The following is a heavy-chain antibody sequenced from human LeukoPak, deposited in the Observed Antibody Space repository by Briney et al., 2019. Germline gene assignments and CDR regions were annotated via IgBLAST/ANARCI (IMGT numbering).Heavy chain of an antibody. D-gene: IGHD5-24*01. CDR2: ISSSSYI. V-gene: IGHV3-21*01. Sequence: GGSLRLSCAASGFTFSSYSMNWVRQAPGKGLEWVSSISSSSYIYYADSVKGRFTISRDNAKNSLYLQMNSLRAEDTAVYYCARDALEGDGYNSYWGQGTLVTVSS. J-gene: IGHJ4*02. CDR3: ARDALEGDGYNSY. CDR1: GFTFSSYS.